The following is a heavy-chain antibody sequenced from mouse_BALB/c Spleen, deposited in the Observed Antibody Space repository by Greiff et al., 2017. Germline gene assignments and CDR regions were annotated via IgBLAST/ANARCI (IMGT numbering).Heavy chain of an antibody. CDR2: IYPGSGST. D-gene: IGHD2-3*01. V-gene: IGHV1S22*01. J-gene: IGHJ2*01. CDR1: GYTFTSYW. Sequence: LQQPGSELVRPGASVKLSCKASGYTFTSYWMHWVKQRLGQGLEWIGNIYPGSGSTNYDEKFKSKGTLTVDTSSSTAYMHLSSLTSEDSAVYYCTRWGYSYFDYWGQGTTLTVSS. CDR3: TRWGYSYFDY.